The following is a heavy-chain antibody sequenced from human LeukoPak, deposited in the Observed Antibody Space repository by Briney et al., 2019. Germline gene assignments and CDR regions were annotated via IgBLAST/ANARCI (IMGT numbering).Heavy chain of an antibody. CDR2: IVGSGVTT. J-gene: IGHJ4*02. Sequence: GVLRLSCAASGFTFSSYGMSWVRQAPGKGLEWVSGIVGSGVTTYYADSVKGRFTISRDNSKNTLYLHMNGLRVEDTAIYYCARDERWIQFNYWGQGTLVTVSS. V-gene: IGHV3-23*01. CDR3: ARDERWIQFNY. D-gene: IGHD5-18*01. CDR1: GFTFSSYG.